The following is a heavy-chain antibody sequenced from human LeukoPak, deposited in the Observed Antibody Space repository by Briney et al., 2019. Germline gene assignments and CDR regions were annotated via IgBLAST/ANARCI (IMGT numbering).Heavy chain of an antibody. D-gene: IGHD4-23*01. Sequence: PSETLSLTCTVSGGSISSYYWSWIRQPPGKGLEWIGYIYYTGSTNYNPSLKSRVTISVDTSKNQFSLKLGSVTAADTAVYYCATENGGKRGGWFDPWGQGTLVTVSS. CDR1: GGSISSYY. CDR3: ATENGGKRGGWFDP. V-gene: IGHV4-59*01. CDR2: IYYTGST. J-gene: IGHJ5*02.